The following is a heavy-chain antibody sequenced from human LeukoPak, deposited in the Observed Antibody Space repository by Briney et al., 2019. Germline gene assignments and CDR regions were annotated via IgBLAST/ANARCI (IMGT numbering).Heavy chain of an antibody. V-gene: IGHV4-61*01. J-gene: IGHJ4*02. D-gene: IGHD4-17*01. CDR3: ARGYGDFLYYFDY. CDR1: GGSISSGSYY. Sequence: SETLSLTCTVSGGSISSGSYYWSWIRQPPGKGLEWIGYIYYSGSTNYNPSLKSRVTISVDTSKNQFSLKLSSVTAADTAVYYCARGYGDFLYYFDYWGQGTLVTVSS. CDR2: IYYSGST.